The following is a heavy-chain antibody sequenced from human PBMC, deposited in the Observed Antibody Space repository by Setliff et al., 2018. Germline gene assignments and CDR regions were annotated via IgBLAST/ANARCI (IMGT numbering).Heavy chain of an antibody. J-gene: IGHJ4*02. CDR3: VASPSNKNGHFEY. CDR1: GFTVSTFS. V-gene: IGHV3-33*03. CDR2: IWYDGSKN. Sequence: PGGSLRLSCAASGFTVSTFSMHWVRQAPVKGLEWVAVIWYDGSKNYYADSVKGRFTISRDNAKNSLYLQMNRLRADDTAMYYCVASPSNKNGHFEYWGQGTLVTVSS.